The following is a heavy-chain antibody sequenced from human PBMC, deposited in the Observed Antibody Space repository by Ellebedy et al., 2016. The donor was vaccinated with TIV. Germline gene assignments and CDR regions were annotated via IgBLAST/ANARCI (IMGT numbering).Heavy chain of an antibody. J-gene: IGHJ4*02. V-gene: IGHV3-33*08. D-gene: IGHD3-22*01. CDR3: ARDRGTTMIVSDY. CDR2: IWYDGSNK. CDR1: GFTFSTYG. Sequence: GESLKISCAASGFTFSTYGMHWVRQAPGKGLEWVAVIWYDGSNKYYAASVKGRFTISRDNSKNTLYLQMNSLRAEDTAVYYCARDRGTTMIVSDYWGQGTLVTVSS.